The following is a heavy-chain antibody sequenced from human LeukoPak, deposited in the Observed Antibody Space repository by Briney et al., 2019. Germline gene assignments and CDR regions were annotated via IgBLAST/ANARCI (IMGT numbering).Heavy chain of an antibody. V-gene: IGHV4-59*01. CDR1: GGSISSYY. D-gene: IGHD5-12*01. Sequence: SETLSLTCTVPGGSISSYYWSWIRQPPGKGLEWIGYIYYSGSTNYNPSLKSRVTISVDTPKNQFSLKLSSVTAADTAVYYCARGHVARFDYWGQGTLVTVSS. CDR3: ARGHVARFDY. J-gene: IGHJ4*02. CDR2: IYYSGST.